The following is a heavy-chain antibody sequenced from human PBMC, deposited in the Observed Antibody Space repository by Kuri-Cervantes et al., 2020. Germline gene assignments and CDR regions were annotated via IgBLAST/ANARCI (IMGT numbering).Heavy chain of an antibody. V-gene: IGHV3-30-3*01. CDR2: ISYNGSNK. J-gene: IGHJ4*02. D-gene: IGHD3-22*01. CDR3: ARDANYYDSSGYYYGFDY. Sequence: GESLKISCAASGFTFSSYAMHWVRQAPGKGLEWVAVISYNGSNKYYADSVKGRFTISRDNSKNTLYLQMDSLRAEDTAVYYCARDANYYDSSGYYYGFDYWGQGTLVTVSS. CDR1: GFTFSSYA.